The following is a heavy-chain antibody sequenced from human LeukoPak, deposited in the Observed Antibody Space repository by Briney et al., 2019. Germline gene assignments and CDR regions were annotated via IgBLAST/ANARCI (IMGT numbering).Heavy chain of an antibody. Sequence: GASVKVSCKASGGTFSSYAISWVRQAPGQGLEWMGRIIPIFGIANYAQKFQGRVTITADKSTSTAYMELSSLRSEDTAVYYCARGGAAAGNYYYYYGMDVWGQGTTATVSS. D-gene: IGHD6-13*01. CDR3: ARGGAAAGNYYYYYGMDV. CDR1: GGTFSSYA. J-gene: IGHJ6*02. V-gene: IGHV1-69*04. CDR2: IIPIFGIA.